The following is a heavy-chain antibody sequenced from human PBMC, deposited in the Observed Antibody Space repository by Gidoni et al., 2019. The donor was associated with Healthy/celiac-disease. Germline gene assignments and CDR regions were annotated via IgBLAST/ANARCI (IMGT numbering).Heavy chain of an antibody. CDR2: IYWDDDK. J-gene: IGHJ3*02. CDR3: AHRPGKWLGLVDAFDI. Sequence: QITLKESGPTLVKPTQTLTLTCTFSGFSLSTSGVGVGWIRQPPGKALEWLALIYWDDDKRYSPSLKSRLTITKDTSKNQVVLTMTNMDPVDTATYYCAHRPGKWLGLVDAFDIWGQGTMVTVSS. V-gene: IGHV2-5*02. CDR1: GFSLSTSGVG. D-gene: IGHD6-19*01.